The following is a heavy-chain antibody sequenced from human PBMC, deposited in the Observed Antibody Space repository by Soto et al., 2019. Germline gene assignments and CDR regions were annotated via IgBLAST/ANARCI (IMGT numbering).Heavy chain of an antibody. CDR3: ARLSTSAGRRDLAC. Sequence: GGSLRLSCAASGFSLSSYWMSWVRQAPGKGLEWVANMNQDGSESDYVGSVKGRFTFTRDSAKNSLYLQMNSLRAEDTAVYYCARLSTSAGRRDLACWGQGTLVTVSS. V-gene: IGHV3-7*01. CDR2: MNQDGSES. J-gene: IGHJ4*02. CDR1: GFSLSSYW.